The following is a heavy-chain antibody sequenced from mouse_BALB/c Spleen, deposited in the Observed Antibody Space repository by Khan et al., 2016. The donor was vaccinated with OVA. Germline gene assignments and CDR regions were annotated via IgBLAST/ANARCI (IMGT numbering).Heavy chain of an antibody. D-gene: IGHD2-4*01. Sequence: QVQLKQSGPGLVQPSQSLSITCTVSGFSLTNYSVHWVRQSPGKGLEWLGVIWSAGSTDYNAAFISRLTTKKENSRSQDFCKMTSLQPNDTAIYDCARRDYDYSRGALFAYWGQGTLVTVSA. J-gene: IGHJ3*01. V-gene: IGHV2-2*02. CDR3: ARRDYDYSRGALFAY. CDR2: IWSAGST. CDR1: GFSLTNYS.